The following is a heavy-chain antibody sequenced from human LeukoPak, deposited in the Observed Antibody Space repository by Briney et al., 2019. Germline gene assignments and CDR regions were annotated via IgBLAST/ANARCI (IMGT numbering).Heavy chain of an antibody. J-gene: IGHJ4*02. CDR2: ISWNSGSI. CDR1: GFIFDDYA. D-gene: IGHD5-18*01. V-gene: IGHV3-9*01. Sequence: GGSLRLSCAASGFIFDDYALHWVRQAAGMGLEWVSGISWNSGSIGYAESVKGRFTISRDTAKNSLYLQMNSLRAEDTALYYCVKGYSYGMTYYFDYWGQGTLVTVSS. CDR3: VKGYSYGMTYYFDY.